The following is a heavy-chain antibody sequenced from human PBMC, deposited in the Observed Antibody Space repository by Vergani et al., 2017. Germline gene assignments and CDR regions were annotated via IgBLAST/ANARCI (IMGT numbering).Heavy chain of an antibody. CDR3: ARSRPYCTSGSCPAI. D-gene: IGHD2-15*01. CDR2: IHTGGST. J-gene: IGHJ4*02. Sequence: QVKLQESGPGLLKPSQTLSLTCTVSGESIRSGSHYWSWIRQPAGKGPEWIGYIHTGGSTDLNPSFKSRVSISVDTSKSQFSLKLNSVTVADTAVYYCARSRPYCTSGSCPAIWGQGTQVTVSS. CDR1: GESIRSGSHY. V-gene: IGHV4-61*02.